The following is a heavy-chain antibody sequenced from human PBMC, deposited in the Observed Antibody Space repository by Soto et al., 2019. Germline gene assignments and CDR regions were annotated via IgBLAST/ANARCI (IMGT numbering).Heavy chain of an antibody. CDR3: ARGRELLWFGELLYYFDY. CDR1: GGTFSSYA. CDR2: IIPIFGTA. J-gene: IGHJ4*02. Sequence: QVQLVQSGAEVKKPGSSVKVSCKASGGTFSSYAISWVRQAPGQGLEWMGGIIPIFGTANYAQKFQGRVTITADETTRTAYMELSSLRSEDTAVYYCARGRELLWFGELLYYFDYWGQGTLVTVSS. D-gene: IGHD3-10*01. V-gene: IGHV1-69*01.